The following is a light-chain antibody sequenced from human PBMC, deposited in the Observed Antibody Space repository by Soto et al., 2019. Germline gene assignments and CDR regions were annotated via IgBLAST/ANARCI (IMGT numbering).Light chain of an antibody. CDR2: DVS. CDR1: SSDVGRYNY. J-gene: IGLJ1*01. V-gene: IGLV2-11*01. CDR3: GSYAGCPYV. Sequence: QSVLTQPRSVSGSPGQSVTISCTGTSSDVGRYNYVSWYQHHPGKAPKLMIYDVSTRPSGVPDRFSGSKSGTTASLTIPGLQAEDEAAEYCGSYAGCPYVFRTGT.